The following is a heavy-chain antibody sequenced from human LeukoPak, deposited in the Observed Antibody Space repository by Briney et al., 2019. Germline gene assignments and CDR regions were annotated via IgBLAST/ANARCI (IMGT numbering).Heavy chain of an antibody. V-gene: IGHV5-10-1*01. J-gene: IGHJ4*02. CDR3: ARHYYNDNTLLDF. D-gene: IGHD3-22*01. CDR2: IHPSDSDT. Sequence: GESLKISCKGSGYSFTTYWISWVRQLPGEGPEWMGRIHPSDSDTNYSPSFQGHVTFSTDKSISTAYLQWTSLKASDTAIYFCARHYYNDNTLLDFWGQGTLVTVSS. CDR1: GYSFTTYW.